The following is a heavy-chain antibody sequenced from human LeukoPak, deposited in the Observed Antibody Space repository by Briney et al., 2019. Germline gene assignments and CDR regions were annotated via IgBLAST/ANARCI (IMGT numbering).Heavy chain of an antibody. V-gene: IGHV4-59*08. CDR3: ARHDYVWGSYRPSPLGF. CDR2: IYYSGST. Sequence: ETLSLTCTVSGGSISSYYWNWIRQPPGKGLEWIGYIYYSGSTNYNPSLKSRVTISVDTSKNQFSLKLSSVTAADTAVYYCARHDYVWGSYRPSPLGFWGQGTLVTVSS. J-gene: IGHJ4*02. CDR1: GGSISSYY. D-gene: IGHD3-16*02.